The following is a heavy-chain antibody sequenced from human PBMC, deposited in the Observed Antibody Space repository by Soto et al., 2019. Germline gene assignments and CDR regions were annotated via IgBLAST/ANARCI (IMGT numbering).Heavy chain of an antibody. J-gene: IGHJ4*02. CDR1: GFTFSSYG. V-gene: IGHV3-30*18. D-gene: IGHD6-19*01. Sequence: GSLRLSCAASGFTFSSYGMHWVRQAPGKGLEWVAVISYDGSNKYYADSVKGRFTISRDNSKNTLYLQMNSLRAEDTAVYYCAKDRRSGWTLFDYWGQGTLVTVSS. CDR2: ISYDGSNK. CDR3: AKDRRSGWTLFDY.